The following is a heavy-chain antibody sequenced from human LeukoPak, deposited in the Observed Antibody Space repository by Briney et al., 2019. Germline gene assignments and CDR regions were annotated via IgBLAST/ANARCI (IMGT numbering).Heavy chain of an antibody. V-gene: IGHV3-9*01. Sequence: GGSLRLSCAASGFTFDGYAMHWVRQAPGKGLEWVSGLNWNSGNIGYADYVEGRFTISRDNAKNSLYLEMNSLRVEDTALYYCAKGIGSGGGGLRGMDVWGQGTTVTVSS. J-gene: IGHJ6*02. D-gene: IGHD2-15*01. CDR2: LNWNSGNI. CDR3: AKGIGSGGGGLRGMDV. CDR1: GFTFDGYA.